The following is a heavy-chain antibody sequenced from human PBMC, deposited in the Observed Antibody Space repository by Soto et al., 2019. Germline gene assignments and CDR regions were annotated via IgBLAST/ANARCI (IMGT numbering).Heavy chain of an antibody. D-gene: IGHD1-26*01. CDR1: GFTVSAYT. Sequence: QVQLVESGGGVVQPGRSLRLSCAASGFTVSAYTMHWVRQAPGKGLEWVAVISSDGNHKYYTDSVKGRFTISRDTSTNTLYLQMNSLRAEDTAVYYCARWGLPLFDYWGQGTLVTVSS. J-gene: IGHJ4*02. CDR2: ISSDGNHK. V-gene: IGHV3-30-3*01. CDR3: ARWGLPLFDY.